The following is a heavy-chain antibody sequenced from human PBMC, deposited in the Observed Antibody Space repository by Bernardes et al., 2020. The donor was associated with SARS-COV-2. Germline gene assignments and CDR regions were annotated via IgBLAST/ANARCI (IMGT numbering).Heavy chain of an antibody. V-gene: IGHV3-33*01. CDR1: GFTFSSYG. Sequence: GGSLRLSCAASGFTFSSYGMHWVRQAPGKGLEWVAVIWYDGSNKYYADSVKGRFTISRDNSKNTLYLQMNSLRAEDTAVYYCARARITGTSQIAFDIWGQGTMVTVSS. J-gene: IGHJ3*02. CDR3: ARARITGTSQIAFDI. CDR2: IWYDGSNK. D-gene: IGHD1-20*01.